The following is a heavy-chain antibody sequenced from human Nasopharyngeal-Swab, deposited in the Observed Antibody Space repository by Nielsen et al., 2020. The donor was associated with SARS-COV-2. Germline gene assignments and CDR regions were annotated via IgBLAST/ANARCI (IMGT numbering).Heavy chain of an antibody. Sequence: GESLKISCAASGFTFSSYAMHWVRQAPGKGLEWVAVISYDGSNKYYADSVKGRFTISRDNSKNTLYLQMNSLRAEDTAVYYCARDPGDVWGKGTTVTVSS. V-gene: IGHV3-30-3*01. CDR3: ARDPGDV. J-gene: IGHJ6*04. CDR2: ISYDGSNK. CDR1: GFTFSSYA.